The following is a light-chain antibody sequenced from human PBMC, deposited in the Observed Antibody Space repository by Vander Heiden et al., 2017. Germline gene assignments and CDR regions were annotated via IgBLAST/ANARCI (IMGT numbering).Light chain of an antibody. CDR1: SSNIGSNY. Sequence: QSVLTPPPSASATPGQRVTISCSGSSSNIGSNYVYWYQQLPGTAPKLLIYRNNQRPSGVPDRFSGSKSGTSASLAISGLRSEDEADYYCAGWDESLSGSVFGGGTKLTVL. V-gene: IGLV1-47*01. CDR2: RNN. J-gene: IGLJ2*01. CDR3: AGWDESLSGSV.